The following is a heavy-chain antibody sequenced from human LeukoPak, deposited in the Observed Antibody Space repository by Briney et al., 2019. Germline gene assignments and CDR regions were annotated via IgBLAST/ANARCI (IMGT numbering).Heavy chain of an antibody. J-gene: IGHJ4*02. V-gene: IGHV3-30*03. CDR1: GFTFSSYG. CDR2: ISYDGSNK. Sequence: GRSLRLSCVASGFTFSSYGMHWVRQAPGKGLEWVAVISYDGSNKYYADSVKGRFTISRDNSKNTLYLQMNSLRAEDTAVYYCARVGSSGTVKYFDYWGQGTLVTVSS. D-gene: IGHD1-1*01. CDR3: ARVGSSGTVKYFDY.